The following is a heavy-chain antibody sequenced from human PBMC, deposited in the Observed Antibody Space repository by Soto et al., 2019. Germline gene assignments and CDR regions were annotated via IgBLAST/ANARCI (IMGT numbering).Heavy chain of an antibody. CDR3: ARDRGVYEYIHHYPYGMDV. CDR2: ISSSSSYI. Sequence: LRLSCAASGFTFSSYSMNWVRQAPGKGLGWVSSISSSSSYIYYADSVKGRFTISRDNAKNSLYLQMNSLRAEDTAVYYCARDRGVYEYIHHYPYGMDVACQATTLTVSS. V-gene: IGHV3-21*01. J-gene: IGHJ6*02. D-gene: IGHD6-6*01. CDR1: GFTFSSYS.